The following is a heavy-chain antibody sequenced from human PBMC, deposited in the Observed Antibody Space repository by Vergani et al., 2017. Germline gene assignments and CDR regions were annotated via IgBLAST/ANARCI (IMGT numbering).Heavy chain of an antibody. V-gene: IGHV3-11*01. CDR2: ISSSGSTI. D-gene: IGHD3-16*02. J-gene: IGHJ4*02. Sequence: VQLLESGGGLVQPGGSLRLSCAASGFTFSDYYMSWIRQAPGKGLEWVSYISSSGSTIYYADSVKGRFTISRDNAKTSLYLQMNSLRAEDTAVYYCARIRGAITFGGVIVLPRIYFDYWGQGTLVTVSS. CDR1: GFTFSDYY. CDR3: ARIRGAITFGGVIVLPRIYFDY.